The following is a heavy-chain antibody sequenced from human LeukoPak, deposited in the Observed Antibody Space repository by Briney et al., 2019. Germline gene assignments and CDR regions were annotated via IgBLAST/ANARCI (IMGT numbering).Heavy chain of an antibody. D-gene: IGHD3-3*02. CDR2: MNPNSGNT. CDR1: GYTFTSYD. CDR3: ARFTPRLSREKFDY. V-gene: IGHV1-8*01. Sequence: ASVKVSCKASGYTFTSYDINWVRQATGQGLEWMGWMNPNSGNTGYAQKFQGRVTMTTDTSTTTAYMELRSLRSDDTAVYYCARFTPRLSREKFDYWGQGTLVAVSS. J-gene: IGHJ4*02.